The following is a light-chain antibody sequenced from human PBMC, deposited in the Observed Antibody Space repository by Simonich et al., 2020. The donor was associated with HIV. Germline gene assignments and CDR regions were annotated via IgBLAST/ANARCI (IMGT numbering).Light chain of an antibody. CDR3: QQYYSTPPT. CDR2: WAS. J-gene: IGKJ1*01. V-gene: IGKV4-1*01. Sequence: DIVMTQSPDPLAVSLGERATINSKSSQSVLYSSNNKNYLAWYQQKPGQPPKLLIYWASTRESGVPDRFSGSGSGTDFTLTISSLQAEDVAVYYCQQYYSTPPTFGQGTKVEIK. CDR1: QSVLYSSNNKNY.